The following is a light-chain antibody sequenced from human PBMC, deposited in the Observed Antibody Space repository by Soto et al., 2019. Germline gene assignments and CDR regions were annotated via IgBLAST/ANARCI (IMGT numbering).Light chain of an antibody. CDR2: GAS. J-gene: IGKJ2*01. CDR3: QQYHNWPPQYT. Sequence: EIVMTQSPASLSVSPGDGATLSSRASQSVASNVAWYQQKPGQGPRLLIHGASTRAVGVPARFSGSGSGTDFTLTIHSLQSEDFAVYYCQQYHNWPPQYTFGQGTKLQIK. V-gene: IGKV3-15*01. CDR1: QSVASN.